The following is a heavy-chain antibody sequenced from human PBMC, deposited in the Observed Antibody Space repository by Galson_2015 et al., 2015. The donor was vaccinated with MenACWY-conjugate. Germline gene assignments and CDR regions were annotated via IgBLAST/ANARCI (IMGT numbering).Heavy chain of an antibody. J-gene: IGHJ3*02. V-gene: IGHV2-70*11. CDR1: GFSLSTYEMC. CDR2: LDWGDNK. Sequence: PALVTPTPTLTLTCTFSGFSLSTYEMCIYWVRQPPGKALEWLARLDWGDNKYYTTSLKTRLTISKDTSTNQVVLTMTNVDPVDTATYYCARMHIVLDATDAFDIWSQGTMVTVSS. D-gene: IGHD3-22*01. CDR3: ARMHIVLDATDAFDI.